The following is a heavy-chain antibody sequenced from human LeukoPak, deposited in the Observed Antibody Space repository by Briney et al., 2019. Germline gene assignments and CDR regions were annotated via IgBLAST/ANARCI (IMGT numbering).Heavy chain of an antibody. J-gene: IGHJ4*02. CDR3: ARDLGYSFGHFDY. V-gene: IGHV3-48*03. D-gene: IGHD5-18*01. CDR1: GFNFNSYE. Sequence: GGSLRLSCAASGFNFNSYEVNWVRQARGKGLEWLSYISSTGGTIYYADSVKGRFTISRDNAKNSLYLQMNSLRVEDTAIYYCARDLGYSFGHFDYWGQGTLVTVSS. CDR2: ISSTGGTI.